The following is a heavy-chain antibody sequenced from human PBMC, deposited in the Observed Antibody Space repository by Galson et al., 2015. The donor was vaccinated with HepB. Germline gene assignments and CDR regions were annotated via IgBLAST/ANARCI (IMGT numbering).Heavy chain of an antibody. D-gene: IGHD3-10*01. CDR3: ARAGSTSNYYYYYGMDV. V-gene: IGHV1-69*13. Sequence: SVKVSCKASGGTFSSYAISWVRQAPGQGLEWMGGIIPIFGTANYAQKFQGRVTITADESTSTAYMELSSLRSEDTAVYYCARAGSTSNYYYYYGMDVWGQGTTVTVSS. J-gene: IGHJ6*02. CDR2: IIPIFGTA. CDR1: GGTFSSYA.